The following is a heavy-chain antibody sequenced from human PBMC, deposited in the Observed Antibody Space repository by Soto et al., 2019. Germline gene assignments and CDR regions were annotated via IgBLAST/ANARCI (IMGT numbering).Heavy chain of an antibody. J-gene: IGHJ3*02. D-gene: IGHD1-26*01. CDR3: AGGGGATHAFDM. CDR2: ISAYNGNT. Sequence: QVQLVQSGAEVKKPGASVKVSCKASGYTFPSYGISWVRQAPGQGLEWMGWISAYNGNTNYAQKLQGRVTMTTDASTSAAYMELRSVRSDVTAVDYCAGGGGATHAFDMWGQGTMVTFSS. CDR1: GYTFPSYG. V-gene: IGHV1-18*04.